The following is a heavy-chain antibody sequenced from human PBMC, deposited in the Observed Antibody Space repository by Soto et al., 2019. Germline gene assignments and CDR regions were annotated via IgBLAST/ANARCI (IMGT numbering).Heavy chain of an antibody. CDR2: ISRSGTTI. CDR3: ARDERGEGIQLWTRSRGQDGMDV. D-gene: IGHD5-18*01. V-gene: IGHV3-11*01. J-gene: IGHJ6*02. Sequence: QVQLVESGGGLVKPGGSLRLSCAASGFTSSDYYMSWIRQAPGKGLEWVSSISRSGTTIYYADDVKGRFTISRDNAKNSLYLNMNSLRAEDTAVYYCARDERGEGIQLWTRSRGQDGMDVWGQGITVAVSS. CDR1: GFTSSDYY.